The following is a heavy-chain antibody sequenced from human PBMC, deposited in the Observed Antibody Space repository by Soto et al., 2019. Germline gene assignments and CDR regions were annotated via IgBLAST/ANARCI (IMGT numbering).Heavy chain of an antibody. CDR1: GDSVSGNSAA. J-gene: IGHJ4*02. CDR3: ARESPYYVSSDSSLDY. D-gene: IGHD3-16*01. Sequence: SQTLSLTCAISGDSVSGNSAAWNWIRQSPSRGLEWLGRTYYRSRWYNDYAVSVKSRITVTPDTSKNQFSLHLNSVTPEDTAVYYCARESPYYVSSDSSLDYWGQGALVTVSS. CDR2: TYYRSRWYN. V-gene: IGHV6-1*01.